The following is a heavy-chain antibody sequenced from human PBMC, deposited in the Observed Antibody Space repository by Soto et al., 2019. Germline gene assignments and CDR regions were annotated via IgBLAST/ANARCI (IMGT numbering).Heavy chain of an antibody. CDR3: ARAPDKYYFDS. CDR2: INHSGST. Sequence: SETLSLTCAVYGGSFNGYYWTWIRQPPGKGPEWIGDINHSGSTNYHPSLKSRVTISVDTSKNQFSLKLRSVTAADMAVFYCARAPDKYYFDSWGQGTLVTVSS. V-gene: IGHV4-34*01. CDR1: GGSFNGYY. J-gene: IGHJ4*02.